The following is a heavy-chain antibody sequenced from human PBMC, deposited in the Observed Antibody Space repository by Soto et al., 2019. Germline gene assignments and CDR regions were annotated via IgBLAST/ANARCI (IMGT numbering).Heavy chain of an antibody. V-gene: IGHV4-30-2*01. D-gene: IGHD4-17*01. J-gene: IGHJ4*02. Sequence: QLQLQESGSGLVKPSQTLSLTCAVSGGSISSGGYSWSWIRQPPGKGLEWIGYIYHSGSTYYNPSLKSRVTISIDRSKKQFSRKLSSVTAGERAVYYCDRGMTPVPTLDYWGKGTLVTVSS. CDR3: DRGMTPVPTLDY. CDR1: GGSISSGGYS. CDR2: IYHSGST.